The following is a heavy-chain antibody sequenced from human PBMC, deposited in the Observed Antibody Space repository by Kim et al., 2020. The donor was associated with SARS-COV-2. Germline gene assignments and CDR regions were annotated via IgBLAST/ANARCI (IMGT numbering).Heavy chain of an antibody. CDR3: ARSNPGSGRAYYYYGMDV. J-gene: IGHJ6*02. D-gene: IGHD3-10*01. Sequence: KGRFTSSRDNAKNSLYLQMNSLGAEDTAVYYCARSNPGSGRAYYYYGMDVWGQGTTVTVSS. V-gene: IGHV3-11*06.